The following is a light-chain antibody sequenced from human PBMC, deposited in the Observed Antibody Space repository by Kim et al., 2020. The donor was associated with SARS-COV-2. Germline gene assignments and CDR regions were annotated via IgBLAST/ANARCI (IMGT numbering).Light chain of an antibody. CDR3: QQYHRYST. J-gene: IGKJ1*01. CDR1: QSINIW. CDR2: RAS. V-gene: IGKV1-5*03. Sequence: DIQLTQSPSTLSASVGDRVTITCRASQSINIWLAWYQQKPGKAPKLLIYRASSLESGVPSRFSGSGSETEFNFTINSLQTDDFATYYCQQYHRYSTFGQGTKVDIK.